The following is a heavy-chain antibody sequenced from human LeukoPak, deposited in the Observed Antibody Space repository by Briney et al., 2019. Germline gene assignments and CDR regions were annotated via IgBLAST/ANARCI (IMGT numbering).Heavy chain of an antibody. CDR3: ARGCYYERSGYCPFDY. V-gene: IGHV3-53*01. CDR2: IYSGGGT. Sequence: GGSLRLSCAASGFIVSNNYMNWARQAPGKGLEWVSIIYSGGGTYYADSVKGRFTISSDNSKNTLYLQMNSLRADDTAVYYCARGCYYERSGYCPFDYWGPGTLVTVSS. CDR1: GFIVSNNY. J-gene: IGHJ4*02. D-gene: IGHD3-22*01.